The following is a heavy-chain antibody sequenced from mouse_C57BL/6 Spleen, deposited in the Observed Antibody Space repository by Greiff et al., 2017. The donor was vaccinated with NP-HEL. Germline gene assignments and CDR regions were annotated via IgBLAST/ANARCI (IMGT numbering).Heavy chain of an antibody. CDR2: IDPSDSYT. V-gene: IGHV1-59*01. CDR1: GYTFTSYW. Sequence: VQLQQSGAELVRPGTSVKLSCKASGYTFTSYWMHWVKQRPGQGLEWIGVIDPSDSYTNYNQKFKGKATLTVDTSSSTAYMQLSSLTSEDSAVYYCAKTGYGSSPYYFDYWGQGTTLTVSS. D-gene: IGHD1-1*01. CDR3: AKTGYGSSPYYFDY. J-gene: IGHJ2*01.